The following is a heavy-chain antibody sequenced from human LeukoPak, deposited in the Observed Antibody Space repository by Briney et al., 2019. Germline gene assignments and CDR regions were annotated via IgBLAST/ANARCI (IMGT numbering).Heavy chain of an antibody. CDR2: IYYSGST. CDR1: GGSISSGDYY. CDR3: ARDPLKGYPYGMDV. Sequence: SQTLSLTCTDSGGSISSGDYYWSWIRQPPGKGLEWIGYIYYSGSTYYNPSLKSRVTISVDTSKNQFSLKLSSVTAADTAVYYCARDPLKGYPYGMDVWGKGTTVTVSS. D-gene: IGHD2-15*01. V-gene: IGHV4-30-4*01. J-gene: IGHJ6*04.